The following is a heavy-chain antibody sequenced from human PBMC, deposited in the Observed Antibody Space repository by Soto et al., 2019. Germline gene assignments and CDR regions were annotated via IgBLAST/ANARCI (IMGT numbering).Heavy chain of an antibody. D-gene: IGHD2-2*01. CDR1: GGSISSYY. J-gene: IGHJ4*02. Sequence: SETLSLTCTVSGGSISSYYWSWIRQPPGKGLEWIGYIYYSGSTNYNPSLKSRVTISVDTSKNQFSLKLSSVTAADTAVYYCARHTRDPSYVVVPANFDYWGQGTLVTVS. CDR2: IYYSGST. V-gene: IGHV4-59*08. CDR3: ARHTRDPSYVVVPANFDY.